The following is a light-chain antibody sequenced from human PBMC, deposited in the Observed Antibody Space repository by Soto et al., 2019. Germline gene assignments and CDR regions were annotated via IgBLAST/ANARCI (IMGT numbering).Light chain of an antibody. CDR3: QHYRLYSPWT. CDR2: DAS. Sequence: DIHMTQSPSSLSVSVGDRVTITCGTSQNINAWLAWYQQRPGQTPKLLIYDASTVQSGVPSRFSGSGSGTEFTLTISSLQPDDSSTYYGQHYRLYSPWTFGQGTKVDI. J-gene: IGKJ1*01. CDR1: QNINAW. V-gene: IGKV1-5*01.